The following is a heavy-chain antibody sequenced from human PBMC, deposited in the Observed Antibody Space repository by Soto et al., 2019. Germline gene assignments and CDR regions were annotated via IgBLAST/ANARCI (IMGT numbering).Heavy chain of an antibody. Sequence: QVQLQESGPGLMKPSETLSLTCTVSGGSIATYYWSWIRQPPGKGLEWIGYISYSGSTDYNPSLKIRVAISIDTSKNQFSLKLSSVTAADTAVYYCARHSSVWGSSVRQWGQGTLVTVSS. CDR1: GGSIATYY. CDR3: ARHSSVWGSSVRQ. V-gene: IGHV4-59*08. D-gene: IGHD3-16*01. CDR2: ISYSGST. J-gene: IGHJ4*02.